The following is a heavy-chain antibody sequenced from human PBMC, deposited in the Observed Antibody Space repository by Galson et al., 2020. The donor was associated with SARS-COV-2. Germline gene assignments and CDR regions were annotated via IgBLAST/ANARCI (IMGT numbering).Heavy chain of an antibody. V-gene: IGHV3-11*01. J-gene: IGHJ4*02. D-gene: IGHD1-26*01. Sequence: GGSLRLSCAASGFTFSDYYMSWIRQAPGKGLECISYISSSSGSSIYYADSVKGRFTISRDNSKNSLYLQMNSPRAEDTAVYYCARARGSYAFDYWGQGTLVTVSS. CDR2: ISSSSGSSI. CDR3: ARARGSYAFDY. CDR1: GFTFSDYY.